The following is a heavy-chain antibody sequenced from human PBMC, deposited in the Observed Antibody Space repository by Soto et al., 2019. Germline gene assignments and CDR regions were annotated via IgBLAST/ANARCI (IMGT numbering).Heavy chain of an antibody. D-gene: IGHD6-13*01. CDR3: ARRRAAAGTGGGYWFDP. CDR1: GGSISSSSYY. CDR2: IYYSGST. V-gene: IGHV4-39*01. Sequence: PSETLSLICTVSGGSISSSSYYWGWIRQPPGKGLEWIGSIYYSGSTYYNPSLKSRVTISVDTSKNQFSLKLSSVTAADTAVYYCARRRAAAGTGGGYWFDPWGQGTLVTVSS. J-gene: IGHJ5*02.